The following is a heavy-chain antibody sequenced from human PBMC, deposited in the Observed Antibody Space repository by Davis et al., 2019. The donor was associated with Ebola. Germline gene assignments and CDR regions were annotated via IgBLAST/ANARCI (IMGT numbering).Heavy chain of an antibody. CDR1: GFTFSSYS. CDR3: ARLVLVALGGDGMDV. V-gene: IGHV3-21*01. Sequence: GESLKISCAASGFTFSSYSMNWVRQAPGKGLEWVSSISSSSSYIYYADSVKGRFTISRDNAKNSLYLQMNSLRAEDTAVYYCARLVLVALGGDGMDVWGQGTTVTVSS. CDR2: ISSSSSYI. D-gene: IGHD3-16*01. J-gene: IGHJ6*02.